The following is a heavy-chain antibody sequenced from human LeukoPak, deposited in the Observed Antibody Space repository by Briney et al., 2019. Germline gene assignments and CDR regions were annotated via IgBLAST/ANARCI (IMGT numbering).Heavy chain of an antibody. CDR3: ARPAMGIAAVKYYYYYYMDV. J-gene: IGHJ6*03. CDR1: GYSFSNYW. V-gene: IGHV5-51*01. CDR2: IYPGDSDT. D-gene: IGHD6-13*01. Sequence: GESLRISCKGSGYSFSNYWIGWVRQMPGKGLEWMGIIYPGDSDTRYSPSFQAQVTISADKSISTAYLQWSSLKASDTAMYYCARPAMGIAAVKYYYYYYMDVWGKGTTVTVSS.